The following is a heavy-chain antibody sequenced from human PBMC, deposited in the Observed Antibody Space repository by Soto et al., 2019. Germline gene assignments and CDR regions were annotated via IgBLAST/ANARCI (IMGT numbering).Heavy chain of an antibody. J-gene: IGHJ6*02. CDR2: INPNSGGT. CDR1: GYTFSGYY. D-gene: IGHD2-2*02. V-gene: IGHV1-2*02. CDR3: ARSLTEGYCTITGCYTRPLYGMYV. Sequence: AASVKVSCKASGYTFSGYYIHWLRQAPGQGLEWMGWINPNSGGTNYAQKFQGRVTVTRDTPTSTAYMELSRLTSDDTAVYYCARSLTEGYCTITGCYTRPLYGMYVWGQGTTVTVSS.